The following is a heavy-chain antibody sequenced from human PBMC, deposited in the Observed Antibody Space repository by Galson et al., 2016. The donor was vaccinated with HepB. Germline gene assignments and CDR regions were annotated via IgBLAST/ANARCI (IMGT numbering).Heavy chain of an antibody. V-gene: IGHV3-53*01. Sequence: SLRLSCAASGFTFSSYAMSWVRQAPGKGLAWVSVIYSGDYTYYADSVKGRFPISRDISKNTLYLQMNRLRAEDTAVYYCARDLVVTRNYYYYHYMDVWGKGTTVTVSS. CDR2: IYSGDYT. J-gene: IGHJ6*03. D-gene: IGHD3-22*01. CDR3: ARDLVVTRNYYYYHYMDV. CDR1: GFTFSSYA.